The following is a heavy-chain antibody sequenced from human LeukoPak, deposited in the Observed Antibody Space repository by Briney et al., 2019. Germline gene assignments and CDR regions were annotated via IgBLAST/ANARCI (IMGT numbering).Heavy chain of an antibody. Sequence: SVKVSCKASGGTFTSYAFSWLRQAPGQGLEWMGGIMPIFGKANYAQKFQGRVTIAADESTSTAYMELNSLRSEDTAMYYCARDWGMGPSSSWAWGQGTLVTVSS. CDR2: IMPIFGKA. D-gene: IGHD6-13*01. V-gene: IGHV1-69*13. CDR1: GGTFTSYA. CDR3: ARDWGMGPSSSWA. J-gene: IGHJ5*02.